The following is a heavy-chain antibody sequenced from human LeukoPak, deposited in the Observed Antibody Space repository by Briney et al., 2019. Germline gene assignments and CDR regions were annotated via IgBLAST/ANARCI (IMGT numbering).Heavy chain of an antibody. CDR1: GFTFSSYA. CDR3: ARGRVLTSHFDY. J-gene: IGHJ4*02. CDR2: ISYDGSNK. D-gene: IGHD3-16*01. Sequence: GGSLRLSCAASGFTFSSYAMHWVRQAPGKGLEWVAVISYDGSNKYYADSVKGRFTISRDNSKNTLYLQMNSLRAEDTAVYYCARGRVLTSHFDYWGQGTLVTVSS. V-gene: IGHV3-30*14.